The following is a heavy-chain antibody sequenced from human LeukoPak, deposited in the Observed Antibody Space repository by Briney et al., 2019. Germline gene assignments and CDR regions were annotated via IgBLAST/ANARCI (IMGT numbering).Heavy chain of an antibody. J-gene: IGHJ4*02. CDR1: GFTFNSYA. V-gene: IGHV3-23*01. Sequence: PGGSLRLSCAASGFTFNSYAMSWVRQAPGKGLEWVSAISGSGGSPYYADSVKGRFTISRDNSKNTLYLQMNSLRAEDTAVYYCAKRSPTTNSGYCYDYWGQGTLVTVSS. CDR2: ISGSGGSP. CDR3: AKRSPTTNSGYCYDY. D-gene: IGHD5-12*01.